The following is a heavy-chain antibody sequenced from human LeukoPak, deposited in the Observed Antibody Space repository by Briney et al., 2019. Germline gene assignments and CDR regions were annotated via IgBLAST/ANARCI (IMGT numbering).Heavy chain of an antibody. J-gene: IGHJ4*02. CDR1: GLTFSSYA. CDR3: AKDSSSSWYRDFDY. CDR2: ISYDGSNK. V-gene: IGHV3-30-3*01. D-gene: IGHD6-13*01. Sequence: GRSLRLSCAASGLTFSSYAMHWVRQAPGKGLEWVAVISYDGSNKYYADSVKGRFTISRDNSKNTLYLQMNSLRAEDTALYYCAKDSSSSWYRDFDYWGQGTLVTVSS.